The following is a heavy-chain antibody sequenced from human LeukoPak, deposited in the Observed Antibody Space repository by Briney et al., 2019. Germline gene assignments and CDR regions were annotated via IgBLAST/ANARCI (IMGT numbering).Heavy chain of an antibody. Sequence: ASVKVSCKASGYTFTSYDINWVRQATGQGLEWMGWMNPNSGNTGYAQKFRGRVTMTRNTSISTAYMELSSLRSEDTAVYYCARGPWETVEEDYWGQGTLVTVSS. V-gene: IGHV1-8*01. CDR1: GYTFTSYD. CDR2: MNPNSGNT. J-gene: IGHJ4*02. D-gene: IGHD1-26*01. CDR3: ARGPWETVEEDY.